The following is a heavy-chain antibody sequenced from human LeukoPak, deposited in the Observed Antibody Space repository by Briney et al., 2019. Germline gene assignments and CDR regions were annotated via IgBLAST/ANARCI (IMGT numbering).Heavy chain of an antibody. CDR1: GGSISSGGYY. J-gene: IGHJ4*02. V-gene: IGHV4-31*03. CDR3: ARDKSLDY. CDR2: IYYSGST. Sequence: KTSEALSLTCTVSGGSISSGGYYWSWIRQHPGKGLEWIGYIYYSGSTYYNPSLKSRVTISVDTSKNQFSLKLSSVTAADTAVYYCARDKSLDYWGQGTLVTVSS.